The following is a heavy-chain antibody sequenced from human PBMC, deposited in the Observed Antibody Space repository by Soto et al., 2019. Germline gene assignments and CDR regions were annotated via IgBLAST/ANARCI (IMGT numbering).Heavy chain of an antibody. CDR1: GFTFSDYY. D-gene: IGHD2-2*02. J-gene: IGHJ4*02. V-gene: IGHV3-11*01. CDR3: ASDCSSTSCYTPTTPGPDY. Sequence: GGSLRLSCAASGFTFSDYYMTWIRQAPGKGLEWVSYISSSGGTIYYADSVKGRFTISRDNAKNSLYLQMNSLRAEDTAVCYCASDCSSTSCYTPTTPGPDYWGQGTLVTVSS. CDR2: ISSSGGTI.